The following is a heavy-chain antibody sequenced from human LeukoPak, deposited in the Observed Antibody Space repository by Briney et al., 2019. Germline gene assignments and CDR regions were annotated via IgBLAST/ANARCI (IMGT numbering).Heavy chain of an antibody. CDR1: GYTFTSYA. D-gene: IGHD3-22*01. V-gene: IGHV1-3*01. Sequence: GASVKVSCKASGYTFTSYAMHWVRQAPGQRLEWMGWINAGNGNTKYSQKFQGRVTITRDTSASTAYMEPSSLRSEDTAVYYCATGDYDSSGYNPFDYWGQGTLVTVSS. J-gene: IGHJ4*02. CDR2: INAGNGNT. CDR3: ATGDYDSSGYNPFDY.